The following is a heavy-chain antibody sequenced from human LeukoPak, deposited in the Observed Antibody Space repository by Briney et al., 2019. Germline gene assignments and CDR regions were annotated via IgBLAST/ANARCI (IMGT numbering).Heavy chain of an antibody. Sequence: GGSLRLSCAASGFTFSSYWMHWVRQAPGKGLVWVSRINSEGSSTSYADSVKGRFTISRDNAKNTLYLQMNSLRAEDTAMYYCARGSDCSGGSCYSYWYFDLWGRGTLVTVSS. CDR2: INSEGSST. J-gene: IGHJ2*01. V-gene: IGHV3-74*01. CDR1: GFTFSSYW. D-gene: IGHD2-15*01. CDR3: ARGSDCSGGSCYSYWYFDL.